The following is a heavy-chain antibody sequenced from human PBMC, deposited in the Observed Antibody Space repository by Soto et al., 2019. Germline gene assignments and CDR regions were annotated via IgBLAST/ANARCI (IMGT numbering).Heavy chain of an antibody. D-gene: IGHD3-3*01. Sequence: SETLSLTCTVSGGSISSSSYYWGWIRQPPGKGLEWIGSIYYSGSTYYNPSLKSRVTISVGTSKNQFSLKLSSVTAADTAVYYCASSRDRGSFWSGYYRGGIGYWGRGTLVTVSS. CDR2: IYYSGST. J-gene: IGHJ4*02. CDR3: ASSRDRGSFWSGYYRGGIGY. V-gene: IGHV4-39*01. CDR1: GGSISSSSYY.